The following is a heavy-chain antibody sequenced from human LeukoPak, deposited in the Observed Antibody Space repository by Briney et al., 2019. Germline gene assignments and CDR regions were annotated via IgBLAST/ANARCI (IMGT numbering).Heavy chain of an antibody. Sequence: GASVKVSCKASGYTFTGYFLHWVRQAPGQGLEWMGWINPNSGGTNYAQKFQGRVTMTRDTSISTAYMELTRLRSDDTAVYYCARGGFPVYYYYMDVWGKGTTVTVSS. D-gene: IGHD3-16*01. CDR1: GYTFTGYF. J-gene: IGHJ6*03. CDR3: ARGGFPVYYYYMDV. CDR2: INPNSGGT. V-gene: IGHV1-2*02.